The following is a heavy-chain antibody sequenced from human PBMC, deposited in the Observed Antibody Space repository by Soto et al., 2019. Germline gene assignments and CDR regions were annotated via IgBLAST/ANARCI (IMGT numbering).Heavy chain of an antibody. CDR1: GYTFTGYY. V-gene: IGHV1-2*02. CDR2: INPNSGGT. J-gene: IGHJ6*02. D-gene: IGHD3-3*01. CDR3: ATGTNDFWSGYPYGMDV. Sequence: ASVKVSCKASGYTFTGYYMHWVRQAPGQGLEWMGWINPNSGGTNYAQKFQGRVTMTRDTSISTAYMELSRLRSGDTAVYYCATGTNDFWSGYPYGMDVWGQGTTVTVSS.